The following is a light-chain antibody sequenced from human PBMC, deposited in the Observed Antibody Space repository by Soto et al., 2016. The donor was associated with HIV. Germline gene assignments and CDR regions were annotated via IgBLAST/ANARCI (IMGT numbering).Light chain of an antibody. J-gene: IGLJ1*01. CDR1: NIGTKS. CDR3: QVWDSSAEHYV. V-gene: IGLV3-21*03. CDR2: DDS. Sequence: SYVPTQPPSLSVAPGKTARITCGGNNIGTKSVHWYQQKPGQAPVLVVYDDSDRPSGIPERFTASNSGNTATLTITRVEAGDEADYYCQVWDSSAEHYVFGTGTKITVL.